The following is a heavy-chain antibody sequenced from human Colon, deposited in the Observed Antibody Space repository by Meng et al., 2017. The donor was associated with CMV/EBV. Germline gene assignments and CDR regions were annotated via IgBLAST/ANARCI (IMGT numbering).Heavy chain of an antibody. J-gene: IGHJ4*02. V-gene: IGHV3-53*01. CDR2: LYTSGTT. D-gene: IGHD3-9*01. CDR1: GFTVSSNY. Sequence: GESLKISCAASGFTVSSNYMSWVRQAPGKGLEWVSILYTSGTTYYADSVKGRFTISRDTSENTLFLQMNSLRAEDTAVYYCARGGHAFTTGFYDYWGQGALVTVSS. CDR3: ARGGHAFTTGFYDY.